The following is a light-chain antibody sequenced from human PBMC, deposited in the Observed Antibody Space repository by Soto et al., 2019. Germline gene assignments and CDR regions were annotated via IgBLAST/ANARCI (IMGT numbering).Light chain of an antibody. CDR2: EVS. CDR3: SSYASTNTLI. Sequence: QPVLTQPASVSGSPGQSITISCTGTSSDIGGYRYVSWYQQHPGKAPKLMIHEVSNRPSGVSSRFSGSKSGNTASLTIFGLQAEDEADYYCSSYASTNTLIFGGGTKLTVL. J-gene: IGLJ2*01. V-gene: IGLV2-14*03. CDR1: SSDIGGYRY.